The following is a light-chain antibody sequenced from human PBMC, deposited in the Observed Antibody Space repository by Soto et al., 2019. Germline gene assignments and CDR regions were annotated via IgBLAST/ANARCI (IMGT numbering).Light chain of an antibody. V-gene: IGKV3-15*01. CDR2: GAS. CDR3: QQYNNWPRT. J-gene: IGKJ2*01. Sequence: EIVMTQSPATLSVSPGERATLSCRASQSVSSNVAWYQQKPGQAPRLLIYGASTRATGIPARFSGSGSGTEFTLTISSLQSEDFAVYYCQQYNNWPRTFGQGNKLEIK. CDR1: QSVSSN.